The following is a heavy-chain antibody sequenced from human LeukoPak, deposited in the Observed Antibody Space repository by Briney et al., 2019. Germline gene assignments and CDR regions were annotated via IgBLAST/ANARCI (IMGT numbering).Heavy chain of an antibody. CDR1: GGSISSYY. D-gene: IGHD1-26*01. V-gene: IGHV4-59*12. J-gene: IGHJ4*02. CDR2: IYYSGST. CDR3: ARDYLGAGTVGATSGH. Sequence: SETLSLTCTVSGGSISSYYWSWIRQPPGKGLEWIGYIYYSGSTNYNPSLKSRATISVDTSKNQFSLKLSSVTAADTAVYYCARDYLGAGTVGATSGHWGQGTLVTVSS.